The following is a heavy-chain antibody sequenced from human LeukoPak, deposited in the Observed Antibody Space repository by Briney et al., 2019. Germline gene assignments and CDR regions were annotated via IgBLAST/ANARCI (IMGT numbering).Heavy chain of an antibody. CDR2: IYYSGST. CDR3: ARQSPGYYMDV. V-gene: IGHV4-59*08. Sequence: PSETLSLTCTVSGGSTISYYCSRIRQPPGKGLEWIGYIYYSGSTNYNPSLKSRVTISVDTSKQFSLKLSPVTAADTAVYYCARQSPGYYMDVWGKGTTVTVSS. J-gene: IGHJ6*03. CDR1: GGSTISYY.